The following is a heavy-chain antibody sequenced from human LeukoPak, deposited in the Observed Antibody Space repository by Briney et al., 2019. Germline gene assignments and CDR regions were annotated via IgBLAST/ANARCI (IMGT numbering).Heavy chain of an antibody. D-gene: IGHD3/OR15-3a*01. CDR1: GGTFSSYA. CDR2: IIPIFGTA. J-gene: IGHJ4*02. Sequence: ASVKVSCKASGGTFSSYAISWVRQAPGQELEWMGGIIPIFGTANYAQKFQGRVTITADKSTSTAYMELSSLRSEDTAVYYCARSLWTTSNYFDYWGQGTLVTVSS. CDR3: ARSLWTTSNYFDY. V-gene: IGHV1-69*06.